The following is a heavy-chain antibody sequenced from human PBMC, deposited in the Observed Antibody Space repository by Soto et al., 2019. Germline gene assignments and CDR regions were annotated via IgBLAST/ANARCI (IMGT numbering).Heavy chain of an antibody. Sequence: GSLRLSCVAFGFSFDTYTMSWVRQAPGKGLQWVSLISRSGYSPFYAASVQGRFSISRDNPKNTLYLQMNSLRGEDTGMYFCAKARCSTSNCYVPDYWGQGTLVTVSS. J-gene: IGHJ4*02. CDR2: ISRSGYSP. CDR3: AKARCSTSNCYVPDY. V-gene: IGHV3-23*01. CDR1: GFSFDTYT. D-gene: IGHD1-1*01.